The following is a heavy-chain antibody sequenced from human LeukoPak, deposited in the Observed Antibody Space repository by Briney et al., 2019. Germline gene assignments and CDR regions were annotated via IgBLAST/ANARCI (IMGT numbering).Heavy chain of an antibody. D-gene: IGHD3-22*01. CDR2: IIPIFGTA. V-gene: IGHV1-69*01. J-gene: IGHJ4*02. Sequence: SVKVSCKASGGTFNSYAISWVRQAPGQGLEWMGGIIPIFGTANYAQKFQGRVTITADESTSTAYMELSSLRSEDTAVYYCARTRLYYYDSSGYFGWGQGTLVTVSS. CDR1: GGTFNSYA. CDR3: ARTRLYYYDSSGYFG.